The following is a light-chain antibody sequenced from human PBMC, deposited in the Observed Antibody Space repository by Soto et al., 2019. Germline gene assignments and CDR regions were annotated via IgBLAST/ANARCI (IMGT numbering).Light chain of an antibody. Sequence: IVLTQSPATLSLSPGERAALSCRASQSVSTSLAWYQHKPGQAPRLIIYDASKRAPGIPARFSGSGSGTDFILTISCLVPVDFAVYYCQVRDVWPTFGQGTKVDIK. CDR2: DAS. V-gene: IGKV3-11*01. CDR3: QVRDVWPT. CDR1: QSVSTS. J-gene: IGKJ1*01.